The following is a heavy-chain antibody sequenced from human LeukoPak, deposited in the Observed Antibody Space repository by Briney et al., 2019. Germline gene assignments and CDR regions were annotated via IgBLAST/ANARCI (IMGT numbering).Heavy chain of an antibody. J-gene: IGHJ5*02. Sequence: PGGSLRLSCAASGFTFSNYGMSWVRQAPGKGLEWVANIKQDGSAKYYVDSAKGRFTISRDNAKDSLYLQMNSLRADDTAVYYCARGAAFGVANWFDPWGQGTLVTVSS. V-gene: IGHV3-7*03. CDR3: ARGAAFGVANWFDP. CDR2: IKQDGSAK. D-gene: IGHD3-3*01. CDR1: GFTFSNYG.